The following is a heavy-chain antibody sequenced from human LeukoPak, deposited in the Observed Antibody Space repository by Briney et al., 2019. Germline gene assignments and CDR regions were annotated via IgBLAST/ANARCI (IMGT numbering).Heavy chain of an antibody. CDR3: ARPPPYCGGDCYFILQH. J-gene: IGHJ1*01. CDR1: GFTFSSYA. Sequence: TGGSLRLSCAASGFTFSSYAMHWVRQAPGKGLEWVAVISYDGSNKYYADSVKGRFTISRDNSKNTLYLQMNSLRAEDTAVYYCARPPPYCGGDCYFILQHWGQGTLVTVSS. D-gene: IGHD2-21*02. V-gene: IGHV3-30-3*01. CDR2: ISYDGSNK.